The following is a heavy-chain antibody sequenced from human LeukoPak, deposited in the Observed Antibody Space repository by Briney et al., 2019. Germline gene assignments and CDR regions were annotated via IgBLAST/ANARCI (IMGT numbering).Heavy chain of an antibody. V-gene: IGHV1-69*13. D-gene: IGHD6-13*01. J-gene: IGHJ4*02. CDR2: TIPLFDTA. CDR1: GGTFSNYA. Sequence: SVKVSCKASGGTFSNYAISWVRQAPGQGLEWMGGTIPLFDTANYAQKFQGRLTITADEPSSTAYMELSSLRSEDTAVYYCARETRKNAAGGTDFFDYWGQGTLVTVSA. CDR3: ARETRKNAAGGTDFFDY.